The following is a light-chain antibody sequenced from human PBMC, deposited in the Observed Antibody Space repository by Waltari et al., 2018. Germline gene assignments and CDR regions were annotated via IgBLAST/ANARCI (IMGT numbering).Light chain of an antibody. CDR2: DGS. J-gene: IGLJ2*01. V-gene: IGLV3-21*03. CDR3: QVWDISDYVI. CDR1: HAGSNS. Sequence: SYVLTQPPSVPVPPGKTATITRGGGHAGSNSLPWYQQKPGQAPVLVGHDGSARPSGFPDRFSGAISGNTATLTISRVEGGDEADYYCQVWDISDYVIFGGGTKLTVL.